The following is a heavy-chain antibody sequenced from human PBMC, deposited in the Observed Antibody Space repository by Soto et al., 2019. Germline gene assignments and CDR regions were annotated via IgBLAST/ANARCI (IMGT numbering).Heavy chain of an antibody. CDR3: AHIPNYYQYDWFDP. Sequence: QITLKESGPTLVKPTQTLTLTCTFSGFSLTTRGVGVGWIRQPPGKPLECLALIYWDDDKRYSPSLQSRLSTTKDTYKNQGVLTRTNVDPVDTATYYCAHIPNYYQYDWFDPWGQGTLVSVSS. CDR1: GFSLTTRGVG. D-gene: IGHD3-16*01. J-gene: IGHJ5*02. V-gene: IGHV2-5*02. CDR2: IYWDDDK.